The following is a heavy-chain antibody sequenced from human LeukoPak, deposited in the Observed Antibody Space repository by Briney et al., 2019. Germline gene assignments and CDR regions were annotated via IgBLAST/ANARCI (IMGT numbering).Heavy chain of an antibody. Sequence: AGGSLRLSCAASGFTFSSYWMSWVRQAPGKGLEWVANIKQDGSEKYYVDSVKGRFTISRDNAKNSLYLQMNSLRAEDTAVYYCARGYSTSWDPYYFDYWGQGTLVTVSS. V-gene: IGHV3-7*01. CDR1: GFTFSSYW. CDR2: IKQDGSEK. CDR3: ARGYSTSWDPYYFDY. J-gene: IGHJ4*02. D-gene: IGHD2-2*01.